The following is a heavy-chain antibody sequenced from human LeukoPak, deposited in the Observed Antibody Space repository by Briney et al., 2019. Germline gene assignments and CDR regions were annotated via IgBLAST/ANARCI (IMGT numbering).Heavy chain of an antibody. Sequence: SETLSLTCAVSGYSISSGYYWGWIRQPAGKGLEWIGRIYTSGSTNYNPSLKSRVTMSVDTSKNQFSLKLSSVTAADTAVYYCAREASPLDYWGQGTLVTVSS. V-gene: IGHV4-4*07. J-gene: IGHJ4*02. CDR3: AREASPLDY. CDR2: IYTSGST. CDR1: GYSISSGYY.